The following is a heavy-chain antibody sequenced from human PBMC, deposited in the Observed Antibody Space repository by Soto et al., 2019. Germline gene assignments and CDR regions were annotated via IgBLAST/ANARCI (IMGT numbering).Heavy chain of an antibody. V-gene: IGHV3-9*01. J-gene: IGHJ4*02. Sequence: EVQLVESGGGLVQPGRSLRLSCAASGFTFDDYAMHWVRQAPGKGLEWVSGISWNSGSIGYADSVKGRFTISRDNAKNSLYLQMNSLRAEDTALYYCAKAMQKLASFDYWGQGTLVTVSS. CDR1: GFTFDDYA. D-gene: IGHD1-1*01. CDR3: AKAMQKLASFDY. CDR2: ISWNSGSI.